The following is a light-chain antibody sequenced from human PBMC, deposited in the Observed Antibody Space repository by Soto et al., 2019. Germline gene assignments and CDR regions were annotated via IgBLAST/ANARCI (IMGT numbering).Light chain of an antibody. CDR3: QQYAYWPET. J-gene: IGKJ1*01. V-gene: IGKV3D-15*01. CDR1: QSVRTN. Sequence: EVMMTQFPDTVSVTPGEKVTLSCGASQSVRTNLAWYQQRPGQAPRLLIHYSSTRASDIPARFSGSGSGTNFTLAISSLQSEDFAVYYCQQYAYWPETFGQGTKVEIK. CDR2: YSS.